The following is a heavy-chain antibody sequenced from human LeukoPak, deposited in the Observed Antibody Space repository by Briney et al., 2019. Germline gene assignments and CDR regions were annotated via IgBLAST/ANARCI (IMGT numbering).Heavy chain of an antibody. J-gene: IGHJ4*02. CDR1: GGSFSSYY. Sequence: SETLSLTCAVYGGSFSSYYWSWIRQPPGKGLEWIGYIYYSGSTNYNPSLKSRVTISVDTSKNQFSLKLSSVTAADTAVYYCARESSSWPEYFDYWGQGTLVTVSS. V-gene: IGHV4-59*01. CDR2: IYYSGST. D-gene: IGHD6-13*01. CDR3: ARESSSWPEYFDY.